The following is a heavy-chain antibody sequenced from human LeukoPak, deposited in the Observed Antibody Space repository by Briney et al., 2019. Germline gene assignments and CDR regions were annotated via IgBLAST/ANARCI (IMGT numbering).Heavy chain of an antibody. CDR2: TSSSRSII. Sequence: TGGSLRLSCAASGFSVSSYGMNWVRQAPGKGLEWVSYTSSSRSIIYYADSVKGRFTVSRDNAKNSLYLQMNSLGAEDTAVYYCARGRKVAGVRYWGQGTLVTVSS. CDR3: ARGRKVAGVRY. J-gene: IGHJ4*02. V-gene: IGHV3-48*04. D-gene: IGHD6-13*01. CDR1: GFSVSSYG.